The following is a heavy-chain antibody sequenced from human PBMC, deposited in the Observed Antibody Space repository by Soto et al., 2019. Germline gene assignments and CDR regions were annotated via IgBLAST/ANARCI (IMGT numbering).Heavy chain of an antibody. CDR3: ERCSSAYSRCDY. CDR2: MFNNGNT. Sequence: QVQLQESGPGLVQPSQTLSLTCTVSGDSISNGGYYWGWIRQHPGEGLEWMGYMFNNGNTHYNLPIKSRRAISIEASKNQLFLMVSAVTAADTAVYYCERCSSAYSRCDYWGQGTLVTVSS. V-gene: IGHV4-31*03. D-gene: IGHD3-22*01. J-gene: IGHJ4*02. CDR1: GDSISNGGYY.